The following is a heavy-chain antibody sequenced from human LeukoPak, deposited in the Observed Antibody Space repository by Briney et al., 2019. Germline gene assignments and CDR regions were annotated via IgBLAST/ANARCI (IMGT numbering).Heavy chain of an antibody. D-gene: IGHD1-7*01. CDR2: FDPEDGGT. CDR3: ARGAQPPITGTIFLNYYYYYYMDV. Sequence: GASVKVSCKVSGYTLTELSMHWVRQAPGKGLEWMGGFDPEDGGTIYAQKFQGRVTITADESTSTAYMELSSLRSEDTAVYYCARGAQPPITGTIFLNYYYYYYMDVWGKGTTVTVSS. J-gene: IGHJ6*03. CDR1: GYTLTELS. V-gene: IGHV1-24*01.